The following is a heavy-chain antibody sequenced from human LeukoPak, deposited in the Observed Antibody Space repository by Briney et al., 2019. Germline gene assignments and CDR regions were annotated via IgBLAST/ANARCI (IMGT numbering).Heavy chain of an antibody. D-gene: IGHD3-9*01. CDR2: ISTSGSTK. CDR1: AFPFSDYY. V-gene: IGHV3-11*01. Sequence: GGSLRLSCAASAFPFSDYYMNWIRQAPGKGLEWVSYISTSGSTKNYADSVKGRFTISRDNAKNSLYLQMNSLRAEDTAVYYCARRAGDLLTGYYFDYWAREPWSPSPQ. J-gene: IGHJ4*02. CDR3: ARRAGDLLTGYYFDY.